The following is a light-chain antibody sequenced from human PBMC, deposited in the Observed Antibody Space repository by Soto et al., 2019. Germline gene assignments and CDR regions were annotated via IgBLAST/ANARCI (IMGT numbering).Light chain of an antibody. J-gene: IGKJ1*01. Sequence: DTVLTQSPGTLSLSQGERATLSCRASQSVSNNYLAWYQQKPGQAPRLLIYRASNRATGIPDRFSGSGSGTDFTLTISRLESEDFAVFYCQHYGSSFWTFGQGTKVDIK. CDR1: QSVSNNY. V-gene: IGKV3-20*01. CDR3: QHYGSSFWT. CDR2: RAS.